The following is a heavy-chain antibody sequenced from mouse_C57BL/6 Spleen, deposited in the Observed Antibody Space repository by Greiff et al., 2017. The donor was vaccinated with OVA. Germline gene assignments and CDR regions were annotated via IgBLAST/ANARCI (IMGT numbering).Heavy chain of an antibody. Sequence: QVQLKQPGAELVKPGASVKMSCKASGYTFTSYWITWVKQRPGQGLEWIGDIYPGSGSTNYNEKFKSKATLTVDTSSSTAYMQLSSLTSEDSAVYYGAREGYGSRYFDVWGTGTTVTVSS. CDR2: IYPGSGST. CDR1: GYTFTSYW. CDR3: AREGYGSRYFDV. V-gene: IGHV1-55*01. D-gene: IGHD1-1*01. J-gene: IGHJ1*03.